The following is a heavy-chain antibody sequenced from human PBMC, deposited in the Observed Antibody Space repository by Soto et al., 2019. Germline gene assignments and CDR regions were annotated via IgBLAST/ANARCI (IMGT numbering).Heavy chain of an antibody. CDR1: GFTFSSYA. CDR2: ISYGGSNK. CDR3: ARVPAAGNYFDY. Sequence: GGSLRLSFAASGFTFSSYAMHWVRQAPGKGLEWVAVISYGGSNKYYADSVKGRFTISRDNSKNTLYLQMNSLRAEDTAVYYCARVPAAGNYFDYWGQGTLVTVSS. D-gene: IGHD6-13*01. V-gene: IGHV3-30-3*01. J-gene: IGHJ4*02.